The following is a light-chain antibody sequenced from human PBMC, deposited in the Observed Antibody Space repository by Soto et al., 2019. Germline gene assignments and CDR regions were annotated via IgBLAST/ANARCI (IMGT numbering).Light chain of an antibody. Sequence: QSVLTQPASVSGSPGQSMTLSCTGSSSDIGAYDYVSWYQQRPVKAPKLMIFDFTNRPSGVSDRFSGSKSGNTAALTISGLRTEDEADYYCSSYTSSSTPYVFGTGTKLTVL. CDR3: SSYTSSSTPYV. CDR2: DFT. V-gene: IGLV2-14*01. J-gene: IGLJ1*01. CDR1: SSDIGAYDY.